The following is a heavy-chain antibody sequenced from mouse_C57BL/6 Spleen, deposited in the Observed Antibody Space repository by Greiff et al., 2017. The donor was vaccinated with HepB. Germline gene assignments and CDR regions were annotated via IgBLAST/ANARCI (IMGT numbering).Heavy chain of an antibody. CDR1: GYTFTDYE. Sequence: VQLQESGAELVRPGASVTLSCKASGYTFTDYEMHWVKQTPVHGLEWIGAIDPETGGTAYNQKFKGKAILTADKSSSTAYMELRSLTSEDSAVYYCTRSHDYWGQGTTLTVSS. J-gene: IGHJ2*01. D-gene: IGHD2-13*01. CDR3: TRSHDY. CDR2: IDPETGGT. V-gene: IGHV1-15*01.